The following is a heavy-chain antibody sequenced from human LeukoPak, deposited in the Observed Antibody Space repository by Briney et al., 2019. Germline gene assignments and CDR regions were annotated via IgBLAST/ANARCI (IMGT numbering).Heavy chain of an antibody. V-gene: IGHV3-7*01. Sequence: GGSLRLSCTASGFTFSSNWMTWVRQAPGKGLEWVANINEDGGGKYYVESVKGRFTISRDNARNSVHLELSNLRAEDTAVYYCATRRCSIAACRAYSYRCLDFWGKGTTVIVSS. CDR3: ATRRCSIAACRAYSYRCLDF. CDR2: INEDGGGK. D-gene: IGHD2-2*01. J-gene: IGHJ6*04. CDR1: GFTFSSNW.